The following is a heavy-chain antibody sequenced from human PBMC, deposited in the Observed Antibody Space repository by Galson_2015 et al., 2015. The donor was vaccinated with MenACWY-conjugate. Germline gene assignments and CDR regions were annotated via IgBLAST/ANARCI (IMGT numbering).Heavy chain of an antibody. CDR3: ARYYYGSQLPYGMDV. CDR2: ISAYNGNT. D-gene: IGHD3-10*01. J-gene: IGHJ6*02. Sequence: SVKVSCKASGYTFTSYGISWVRQAPGQGLEWMGWISAYNGNTNYAQKLQGRVTMTTDTSTSTAYMELRSLRSDDTAVYYCARYYYGSQLPYGMDVWGQGTTVTVSS. V-gene: IGHV1-18*01. CDR1: GYTFTSYG.